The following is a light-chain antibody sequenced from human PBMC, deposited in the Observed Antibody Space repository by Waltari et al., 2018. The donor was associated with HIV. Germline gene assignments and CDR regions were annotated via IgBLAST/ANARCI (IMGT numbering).Light chain of an antibody. Sequence: QSVLTQPPSASGTPGQRVTISCSGSSSNIGSNTVTWYQQLPGTAPKLLIYSNNQRPSGVPDRFSGSKSGTSASLAISGLQSEDEADYYCAAWDDSLNGYVFGTGTKVTVL. CDR3: AAWDDSLNGYV. J-gene: IGLJ1*01. CDR2: SNN. CDR1: SSNIGSNT. V-gene: IGLV1-44*01.